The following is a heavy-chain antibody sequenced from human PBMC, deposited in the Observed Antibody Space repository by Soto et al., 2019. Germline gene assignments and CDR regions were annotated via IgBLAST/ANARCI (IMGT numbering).Heavy chain of an antibody. V-gene: IGHV1-18*01. Sequence: VNGSRKASGYAFSIYGISWVRQAPGKGLEWMGWISGYNGNTKYAQKLQGRVTMTTDTSTSTAYMELRSLRSDDTAVYYCARDLGGQIVDYWGQGTLVTVS. CDR3: ARDLGGQIVDY. CDR2: ISGYNGNT. CDR1: GYAFSIYG. J-gene: IGHJ4*02. D-gene: IGHD1-26*01.